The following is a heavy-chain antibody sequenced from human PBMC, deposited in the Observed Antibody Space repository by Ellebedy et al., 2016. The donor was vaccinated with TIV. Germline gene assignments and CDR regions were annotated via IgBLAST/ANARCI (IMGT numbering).Heavy chain of an antibody. CDR1: GGSISSYY. D-gene: IGHD3-10*01. CDR2: IYYSGST. V-gene: IGHV4-59*01. CDR3: ARFRDGDYYYGMDV. Sequence: MPSETLSLTCTVSGGSISSYYWSWIRQPPGKGLEWIGYIYYSGSTNYNPSLKSRVTISVDTSKNQFSLKLSSVTAADTAVYYCARFRDGDYYYGMDVWGQGTTVTVSS. J-gene: IGHJ6*02.